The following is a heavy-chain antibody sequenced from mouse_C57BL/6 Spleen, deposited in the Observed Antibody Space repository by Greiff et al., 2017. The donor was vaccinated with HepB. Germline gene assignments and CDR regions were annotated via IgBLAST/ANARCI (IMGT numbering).Heavy chain of an antibody. Sequence: VKLQESGAELVRPGTSVKVSCTASGYAFTNYLIEWVKQRPGQGLEWIGVINPGSGGTNYNEKFKGKATLTADNSSSTAYMQLSSLTSEDSAVYFCARGYYGSSSDYWGQGTTLTVSS. CDR3: ARGYYGSSSDY. CDR2: INPGSGGT. V-gene: IGHV1-54*01. D-gene: IGHD1-1*01. CDR1: GYAFTNYL. J-gene: IGHJ2*01.